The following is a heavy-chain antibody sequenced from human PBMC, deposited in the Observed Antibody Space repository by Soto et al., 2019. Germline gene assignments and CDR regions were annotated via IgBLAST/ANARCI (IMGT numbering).Heavy chain of an antibody. Sequence: QVQLQESGPGLVKPSETLSLTCTVSGGSISSYYWSWIRQPPGKGLEWIGYIYYSGSTNYNPSLKGRVPIAVDTSKSSFALKLSSVTAADTAVYYCARVGDSLNLNWYVDLWGRGTLVTVSS. CDR1: GGSISSYY. CDR3: ARVGDSLNLNWYVDL. J-gene: IGHJ2*01. D-gene: IGHD3-16*01. CDR2: IYYSGST. V-gene: IGHV4-59*01.